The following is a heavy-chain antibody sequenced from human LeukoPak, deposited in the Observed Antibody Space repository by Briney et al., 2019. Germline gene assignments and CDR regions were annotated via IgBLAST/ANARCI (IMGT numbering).Heavy chain of an antibody. CDR2: ISSSSSTI. Sequence: PGRSLRLSCGVSGFTFSSSSMNWVRQAPGKGLDWVSYISSSSSTIYYADSVKGRFTISRDNAKNSLYLKMNSLRDEDTAVYYCARYFDSWGQGTLVTVSS. CDR1: GFTFSSSS. CDR3: ARYFDS. J-gene: IGHJ4*02. V-gene: IGHV3-48*02.